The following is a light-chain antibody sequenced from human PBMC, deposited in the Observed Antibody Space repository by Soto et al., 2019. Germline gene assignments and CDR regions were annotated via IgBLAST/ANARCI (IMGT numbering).Light chain of an antibody. Sequence: DIQLTQSPSTLSATVGDSVIITCRASQSIRTWLAWYQQRPGTAPKLLIYDASSLESGVPSRFSGSGSGTDFTLTISCLQSEDFATYYCQQYYSYPRTFGPGTKVDIK. CDR3: QQYYSYPRT. CDR1: QSIRTW. V-gene: IGKV1-5*01. CDR2: DAS. J-gene: IGKJ3*01.